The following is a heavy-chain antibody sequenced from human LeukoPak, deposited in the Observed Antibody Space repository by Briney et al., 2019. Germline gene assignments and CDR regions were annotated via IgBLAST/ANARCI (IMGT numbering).Heavy chain of an antibody. D-gene: IGHD3-16*01. CDR1: GFTFSSYA. Sequence: PGGSLRLSCAASGFTFSSYAMHWVRQAPGKGLEWVAVISYDGSNKYYADSVKGRFTISRDNSKNTLYLQMNSLRVDDTAVYYCAPIGGWGTYPLDYWGQGPLVTVSS. CDR3: APIGGWGTYPLDY. CDR2: ISYDGSNK. J-gene: IGHJ4*02. V-gene: IGHV3-30-3*01.